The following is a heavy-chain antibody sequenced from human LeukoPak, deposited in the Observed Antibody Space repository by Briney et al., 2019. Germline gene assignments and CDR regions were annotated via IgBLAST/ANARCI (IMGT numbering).Heavy chain of an antibody. V-gene: IGHV4-59*01. D-gene: IGHD6-6*01. J-gene: IGHJ4*02. Sequence: ASETLSLTCTVSGGSISSYYWSWIRQPPGKGLEWIGYIYYSGSTNYNPSLKSRVTISVDTSKNQFSLKLSSVTAADTAVYYCARGPSIAARRPYYFDYWGQGTLVTVSS. CDR2: IYYSGST. CDR1: GGSISSYY. CDR3: ARGPSIAARRPYYFDY.